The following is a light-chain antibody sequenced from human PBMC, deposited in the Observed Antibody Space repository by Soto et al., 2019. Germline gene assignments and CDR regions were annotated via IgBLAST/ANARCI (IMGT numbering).Light chain of an antibody. V-gene: IGLV1-47*01. CDR3: ASWDDSLGVI. CDR2: KNN. Sequence: QSVLTQPPSASGTPGQRVTISCSGSSSNFGKHYASWYQRLPGTAPKLLIYKNNQRPSGVPDRFPGSKSGTAASLAISGLRSEDEADYYCASWDDSLGVIFGGGTKVTVL. CDR1: SSNFGKHY. J-gene: IGLJ2*01.